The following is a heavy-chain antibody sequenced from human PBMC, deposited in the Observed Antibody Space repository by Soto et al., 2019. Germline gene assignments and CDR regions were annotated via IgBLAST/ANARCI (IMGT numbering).Heavy chain of an antibody. V-gene: IGHV3-23*01. CDR2: ISETGNT. CDR3: ARGGYYRDTSGYDY. J-gene: IGHJ4*02. Sequence: EVQVLESGGGLVQPGGSLRLSCAASGFTFTTYAMRWVRQAPGKGLDWVSGISETGNTYYADSVKGRFTISRDNSKNTLYLQMNSLRAEDTALYYCARGGYYRDTSGYDYWGQGTLVTVSS. D-gene: IGHD3-22*01. CDR1: GFTFTTYA.